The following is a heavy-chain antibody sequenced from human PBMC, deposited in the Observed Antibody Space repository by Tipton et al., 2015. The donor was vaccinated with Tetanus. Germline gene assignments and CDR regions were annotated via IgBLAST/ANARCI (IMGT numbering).Heavy chain of an antibody. CDR1: GYSFTSYW. D-gene: IGHD3-10*01. CDR2: IYPGDSDT. J-gene: IGHJ6*02. V-gene: IGHV5-51*03. Sequence: QLVQSGAEVKKPGESLKISCKGSGYSFTSYWIGWVRQMPGKGLEWMGIIYPGDSDTRYSPSFRGQVTISAGKSISTAYLQWSSLKASDTAMYYCARLGSFGSFYSGMDVWGQGTTVTVSS. CDR3: ARLGSFGSFYSGMDV.